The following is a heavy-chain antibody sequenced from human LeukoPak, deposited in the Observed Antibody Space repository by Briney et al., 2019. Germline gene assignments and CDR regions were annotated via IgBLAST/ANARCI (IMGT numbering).Heavy chain of an antibody. Sequence: PGGSLRLSCSASGCSFSICSMHWVRQAPGKGLEYVSAISNNGGHTNYADSVKGRFTISRDNSKNTLYLQMSSLRAEDTAVYYCVKATVTSSYFDYFDSWGQGTRVTVSS. D-gene: IGHD4-17*01. CDR3: VKATVTSSYFDYFDS. CDR1: GCSFSICS. V-gene: IGHV3-64D*09. CDR2: ISNNGGHT. J-gene: IGHJ4*02.